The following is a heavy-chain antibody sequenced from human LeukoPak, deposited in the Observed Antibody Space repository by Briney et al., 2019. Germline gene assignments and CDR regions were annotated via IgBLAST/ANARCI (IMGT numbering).Heavy chain of an antibody. CDR1: RYTFTGYY. V-gene: IGHV1-2*02. Sequence: GASVKVSCKASRYTFTGYYMHWVRQAPGQGVEWMGWINPNSGGTNYAQKFQGRVTMTRDTSINTSYMELSRLRSDDTAVYYCARGGDSSSWFTSPDYWGQGTLVTVSS. CDR2: INPNSGGT. D-gene: IGHD6-13*01. J-gene: IGHJ4*02. CDR3: ARGGDSSSWFTSPDY.